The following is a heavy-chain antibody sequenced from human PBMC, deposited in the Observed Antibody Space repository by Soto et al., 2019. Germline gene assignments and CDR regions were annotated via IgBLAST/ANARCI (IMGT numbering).Heavy chain of an antibody. CDR3: ARTQVLLWFGEFGAFDI. CDR1: GYTYTSYY. V-gene: IGHV1-46*03. Sequence: GASVKVSCTESGYTYTSYYRHWVRQAPGQGREWMGIINPSGGSTSYAQKFQGRVIMTRDTSTSTVYMELSSLRSEDTAVYYCARTQVLLWFGEFGAFDIWGQGTMVTVSS. CDR2: INPSGGST. J-gene: IGHJ3*02. D-gene: IGHD3-10*01.